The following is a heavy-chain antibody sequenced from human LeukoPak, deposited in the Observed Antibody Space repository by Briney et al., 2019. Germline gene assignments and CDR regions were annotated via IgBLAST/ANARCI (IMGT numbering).Heavy chain of an antibody. V-gene: IGHV1-69*05. CDR2: IIPIFGTA. CDR3: ARVVVASFDI. J-gene: IGHJ3*02. CDR1: GGTFSSYA. Sequence: SVKVSCKASGGTFSSYAISWVRQAPGQGLEWMGGIIPIFGTANYAQKFQGRVTMTTDTSTSTAYMELRSLRSDDTAVYYCARVVVASFDIWGQGTMVTVSS. D-gene: IGHD2-15*01.